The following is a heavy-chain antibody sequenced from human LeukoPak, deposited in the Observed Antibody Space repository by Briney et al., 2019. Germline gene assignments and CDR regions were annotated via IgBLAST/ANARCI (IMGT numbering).Heavy chain of an antibody. Sequence: SETLSLTCTVSGGSISSDSYYWGWIRQPPGKGLQWIGSIYYSGSTYYSSSLKSRVTMSVDTSKNQFSLKLSSVTAADTAVYYCARHFSNGWVYYYGMDVWGQGTTGTVSS. CDR2: IYYSGST. CDR1: GGSISSDSYY. V-gene: IGHV4-39*01. CDR3: ARHFSNGWVYYYGMDV. J-gene: IGHJ6*02. D-gene: IGHD6-19*01.